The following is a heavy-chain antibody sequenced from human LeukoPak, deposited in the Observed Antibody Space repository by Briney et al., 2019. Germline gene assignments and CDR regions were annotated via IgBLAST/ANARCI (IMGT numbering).Heavy chain of an antibody. Sequence: GTLRLSCAASGFTFSSYGMSWVRQAPGKGLEWVSAISGSGGSTYYADSVKGRFTISRDNSKNTLYLQMNSLRAEDTAVYYCARESGSYLWRSWLNPWGQGTLVTVSS. V-gene: IGHV3-23*01. CDR2: ISGSGGST. D-gene: IGHD3-16*01. CDR1: GFTFSSYG. J-gene: IGHJ5*02. CDR3: ARESGSYLWRSWLNP.